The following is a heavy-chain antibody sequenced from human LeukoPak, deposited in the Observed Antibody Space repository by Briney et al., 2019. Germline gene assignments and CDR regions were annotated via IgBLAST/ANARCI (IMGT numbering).Heavy chain of an antibody. D-gene: IGHD4-11*01. CDR3: AKDDSPAFDY. Sequence: PGGSLRLSCAASGFTFSSYAMSWVPQAPGKGLEWVSAISGSGGSTYYADSVKGPFTISRDNSKNTLYLKMNSLRAEDTAVYYCAKDDSPAFDYWGQGTLVTVSS. CDR1: GFTFSSYA. J-gene: IGHJ4*02. V-gene: IGHV3-23*01. CDR2: ISGSGGST.